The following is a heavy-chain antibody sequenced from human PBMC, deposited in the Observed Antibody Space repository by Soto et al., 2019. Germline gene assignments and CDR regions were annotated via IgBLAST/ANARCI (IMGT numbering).Heavy chain of an antibody. CDR1: GFTFSNAW. CDR3: TTDQRFTPLINYYYGMDV. CDR2: IKSKTDGGTT. J-gene: IGHJ6*02. D-gene: IGHD6-25*01. V-gene: IGHV3-15*07. Sequence: PGGSLRLSCAASGFTFSNAWMNWVRQAPGKGLEWVGRIKSKTDGGTTDYAAPVKGRFTISRDDSKNTLYLQMNSLKTEDTAVYYCTTDQRFTPLINYYYGMDVWGQGTTVTVSS.